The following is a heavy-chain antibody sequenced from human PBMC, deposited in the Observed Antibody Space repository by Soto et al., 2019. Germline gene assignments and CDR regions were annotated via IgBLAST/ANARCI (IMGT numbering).Heavy chain of an antibody. Sequence: QVQLVQSGAEVRKPGSSVRVSCKASGGSFNRHTISWVRQAPGQGLEWMGGIIPIFGTANHAQRFQGRVTIIADESTSTVYMELSSLRSDDTAIYYCARGWGYDSTDYYYAYWCQETLVIVSS. CDR2: IIPIFGTA. J-gene: IGHJ4*02. CDR1: GGSFNRHT. CDR3: ARGWGYDSTDYYYAY. V-gene: IGHV1-69*01. D-gene: IGHD3-22*01.